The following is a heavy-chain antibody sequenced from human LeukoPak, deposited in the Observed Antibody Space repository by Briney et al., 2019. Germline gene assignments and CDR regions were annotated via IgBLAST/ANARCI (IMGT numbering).Heavy chain of an antibody. V-gene: IGHV5-51*01. CDR2: IYPGECDT. J-gene: IGHJ4*02. CDR1: GYSFTSYW. Sequence: GGALKISFKGSGYSFTSYWIGWVRPMPGKGLEWMGIIYPGECDTRYSQSFQGQGTISADKSISTAYPQWSSLKASDTAMYYCAREGYCSGGSCSDFDYWGQGTLVTVSS. CDR3: AREGYCSGGSCSDFDY. D-gene: IGHD2-15*01.